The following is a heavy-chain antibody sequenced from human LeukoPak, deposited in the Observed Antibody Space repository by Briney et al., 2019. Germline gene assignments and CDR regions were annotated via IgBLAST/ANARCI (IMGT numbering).Heavy chain of an antibody. Sequence: GGSLRLSCAAPGFTFSDYYMSWIRQAPGKGLEWVSCISGSGSTIYYADSVEGRFTISRDNAKISLFLQMNSLRAEDTAVYYCARGYNSPAYWGQGTLVTVSS. J-gene: IGHJ4*02. D-gene: IGHD5-12*01. CDR1: GFTFSDYY. V-gene: IGHV3-11*01. CDR2: ISGSGSTI. CDR3: ARGYNSPAY.